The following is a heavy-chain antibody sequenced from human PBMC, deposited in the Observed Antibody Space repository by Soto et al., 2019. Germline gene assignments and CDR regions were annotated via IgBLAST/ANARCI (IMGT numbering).Heavy chain of an antibody. J-gene: IGHJ6*02. V-gene: IGHV5-51*03. D-gene: IGHD3-10*01. CDR3: ARAMVRGKNSSGVDV. Sequence: EVQLVQSGAEVKKPGESLKISCKGSGYSFTSYWIGWVRQMPGKGLEWMGIIYPGDSDTRYSPSFQGQVTISADKSTSTAYLQWSSLKASDTAMYYCARAMVRGKNSSGVDVWGQGTTVTVSS. CDR1: GYSFTSYW. CDR2: IYPGDSDT.